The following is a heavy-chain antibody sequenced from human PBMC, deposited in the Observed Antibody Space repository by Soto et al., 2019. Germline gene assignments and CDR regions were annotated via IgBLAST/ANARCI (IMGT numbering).Heavy chain of an antibody. V-gene: IGHV4-30-4*01. CDR3: ARASPVVTDV. CDR2: LYYRGST. J-gene: IGHJ6*02. CDR1: GGSIRRGDYY. Sequence: QVQLQESGPGLVKPSQTLSLTCTVSGGSIRRGDYYWSWIRQPPGKGLEWIAYLYYRGSTYYNPSLKSRVTMSVDTSKSQFSLKLSAVTAADTAVYSCARASPVVTDVWGQGTTVTVSS. D-gene: IGHD5-18*01.